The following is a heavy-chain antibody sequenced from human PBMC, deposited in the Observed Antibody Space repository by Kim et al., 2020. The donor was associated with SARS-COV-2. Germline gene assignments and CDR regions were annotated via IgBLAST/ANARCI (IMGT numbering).Heavy chain of an antibody. V-gene: IGHV3-23*03. CDR2: IFSGGTGI. Sequence: GGSLRLSCAASGFSFTRHAMNWVRQAPGKGLEWVSVIFSGGTGIYYADSVKGRFTISRDTSGTTLYLQMNSLRVEDTGIYYCAKDIGGGNHYYYGFDAWGQGTTVTVAS. D-gene: IGHD2-15*01. CDR3: AKDIGGGNHYYYGFDA. J-gene: IGHJ6*02. CDR1: GFSFTRHA.